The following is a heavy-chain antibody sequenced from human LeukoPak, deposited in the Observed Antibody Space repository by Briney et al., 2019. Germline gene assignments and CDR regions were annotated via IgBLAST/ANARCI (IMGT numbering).Heavy chain of an antibody. J-gene: IGHJ6*02. CDR1: GYTFTSYA. CDR2: ISAYNGNT. CDR3: ATFTAVDIVVVPAAMDV. V-gene: IGHV1-18*01. D-gene: IGHD2-2*03. Sequence: ASVKVSCKAYGYTFTSYAMHWVRQAPGQRLEWMGWISAYNGNTNYAQKLQGRVTMTTDTSTSTAYMELRSLRSDDTAVYYCATFTAVDIVVVPAAMDVWGQGTTVTVSS.